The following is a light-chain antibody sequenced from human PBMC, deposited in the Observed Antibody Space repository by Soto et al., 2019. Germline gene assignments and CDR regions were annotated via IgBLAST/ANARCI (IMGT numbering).Light chain of an antibody. CDR2: WAS. CDR1: QSVLYSSNNKNY. CDR3: QQYYSTPGT. J-gene: IGKJ1*01. Sequence: DIVMTQSPDSLAVSLGXRATINCKSSQSVLYSSNNKNYLAWYQQKPGQPPKLLIYWASTRESGVPDRFSGSGSGTDFTLTISSLQAEDVAVYYCQQYYSTPGTFGQGTKVEIK. V-gene: IGKV4-1*01.